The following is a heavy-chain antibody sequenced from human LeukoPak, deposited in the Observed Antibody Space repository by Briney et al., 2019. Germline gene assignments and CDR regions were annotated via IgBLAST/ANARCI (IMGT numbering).Heavy chain of an antibody. CDR2: IYTSGST. V-gene: IGHV4-4*07. J-gene: IGHJ4*02. CDR1: GGSISSYY. D-gene: IGHD3-10*01. Sequence: PSETLSLTCTVSGGSISSYYWSWIRQPAGKGLEWIGRIYTSGSTNYNPSLKSRVTMSVDTSKNQFSLKLSSVTAADTAVYYCARAARGAMVRGVILETWNYFDYWGQGTLVTVSS. CDR3: ARAARGAMVRGVILETWNYFDY.